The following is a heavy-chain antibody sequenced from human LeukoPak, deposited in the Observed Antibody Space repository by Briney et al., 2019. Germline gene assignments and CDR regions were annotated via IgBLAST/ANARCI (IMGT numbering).Heavy chain of an antibody. CDR1: GGSFSSYD. J-gene: IGHJ4*02. CDR2: IYYSGST. Sequence: PSETLSLTCAVYGGSFSSYDWSWIRQPPGQGLEWIGYIYYSGSTYSNPSLKSRVTITVDTSKNQFSLKLSSVTAADTAVYYCATITRVRGVQSDYWGQGTLVTVSS. V-gene: IGHV4-59*04. CDR3: ATITRVRGVQSDY. D-gene: IGHD3-10*01.